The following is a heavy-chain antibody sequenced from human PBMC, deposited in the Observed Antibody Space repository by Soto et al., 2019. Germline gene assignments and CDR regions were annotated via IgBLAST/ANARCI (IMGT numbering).Heavy chain of an antibody. D-gene: IGHD6-19*01. Sequence: GASVKVSCKASGYTFTSYYMHWVRQAPGQGLEWMGIINPSGGSTSYAQKFQGRVTMTRDTSTSTVYMELSSLRSEDTAVYYCARWGIAVVSNYYYYGMDVWGQGTTVTVSS. CDR1: GYTFTSYY. J-gene: IGHJ6*02. V-gene: IGHV1-46*01. CDR2: INPSGGST. CDR3: ARWGIAVVSNYYYYGMDV.